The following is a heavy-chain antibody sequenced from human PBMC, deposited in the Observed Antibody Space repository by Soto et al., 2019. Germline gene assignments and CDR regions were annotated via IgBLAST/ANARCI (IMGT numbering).Heavy chain of an antibody. D-gene: IGHD5-12*01. V-gene: IGHV3-23*01. J-gene: IGHJ4*02. CDR2: ISGSGGST. CDR3: AKSPGIYSGYDYVAH. Sequence: GGSLRLSCAASGFTFSSYAMSWVRQAPGKGLEWVSAISGSGGSTYYADSVKGRFTISRDNSKNTLYLQMNSLRAEDTAVYYCAKSPGIYSGYDYVAHWGQGTLVTVSS. CDR1: GFTFSSYA.